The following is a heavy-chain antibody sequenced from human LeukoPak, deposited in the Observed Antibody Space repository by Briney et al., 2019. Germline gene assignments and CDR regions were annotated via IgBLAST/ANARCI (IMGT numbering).Heavy chain of an antibody. Sequence: PSETLSLTCAVYGGSFSGYYWSWIRQPPGKGLEWIGEINHSGSTNYNPSLKSRVTISVDTSKNQFSLKLSSVTAADTAVYYCARGINGRYYYDSSGYLFAFDIWGQGTMVTVSS. CDR2: INHSGST. CDR3: ARGINGRYYYDSSGYLFAFDI. V-gene: IGHV4-34*01. CDR1: GGSFSGYY. J-gene: IGHJ3*02. D-gene: IGHD3-22*01.